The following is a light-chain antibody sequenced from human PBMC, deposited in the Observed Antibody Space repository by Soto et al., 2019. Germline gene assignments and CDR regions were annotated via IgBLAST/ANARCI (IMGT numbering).Light chain of an antibody. V-gene: IGKV1-5*03. CDR1: QTISSW. CDR3: QHYNSYSEA. J-gene: IGKJ1*01. CDR2: KAS. Sequence: DIQMTQSRSTLSGSVGDRLTITCRAVQTISSWLAWYQQKPGKAPKLLIYKASTLKSGVPSRFRGSGSGAEFTLTISSLQPDDFETYYCQHYNSYSEAFGQGTKVDIK.